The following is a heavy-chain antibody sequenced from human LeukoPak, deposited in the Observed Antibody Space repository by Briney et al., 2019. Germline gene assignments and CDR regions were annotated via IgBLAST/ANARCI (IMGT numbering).Heavy chain of an antibody. Sequence: GGSLRLSCAASGFPFNSFWMHWVRHAPGKGLVWVSDMNENSTTIRYADSVKGRFTISRDNAKSILYLQMNNLRAEDTAMYFCARGGVNPVDHWGQGTLVTVSS. CDR1: GFPFNSFW. J-gene: IGHJ4*02. CDR3: ARGGVNPVDH. D-gene: IGHD1-14*01. CDR2: MNENSTTI. V-gene: IGHV3-74*01.